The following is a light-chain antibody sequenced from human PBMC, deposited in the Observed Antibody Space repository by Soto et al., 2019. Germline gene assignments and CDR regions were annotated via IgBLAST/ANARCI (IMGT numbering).Light chain of an antibody. CDR3: LQHNEFWWT. V-gene: IGKV1-17*01. CDR2: AAS. CDR1: QGIGDA. Sequence: DIPMSQSPSSLSASVGDRVTITCRASQGIGDALGWYQQKPGKAPKRLIYAASTLQSGVPSRFSGSGFGTEFTLTISSLQPDDFATYYCLQHNEFWWTFGQGTKVEIK. J-gene: IGKJ1*01.